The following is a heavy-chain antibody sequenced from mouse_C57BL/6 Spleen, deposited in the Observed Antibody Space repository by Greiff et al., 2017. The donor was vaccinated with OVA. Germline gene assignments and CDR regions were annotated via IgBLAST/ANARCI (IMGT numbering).Heavy chain of an antibody. D-gene: IGHD2-3*01. CDR2: IRSKSNNYAT. Sequence: VQLKESGGGLVQPKGSLKLSCAASGFSFNTYAMNWVRQAPGKGLEWVARIRSKSNNYATYYADSVKDRFTISRDDSESMLYLQMNNLKTEDTAMYYCVRPFYDGYYAWFAYWGQGTLVTVSA. CDR3: VRPFYDGYYAWFAY. V-gene: IGHV10-1*01. CDR1: GFSFNTYA. J-gene: IGHJ3*01.